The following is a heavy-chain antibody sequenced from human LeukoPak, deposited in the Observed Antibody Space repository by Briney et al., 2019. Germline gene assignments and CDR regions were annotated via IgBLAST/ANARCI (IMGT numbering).Heavy chain of an antibody. V-gene: IGHV4-38-2*02. CDR2: MYHTGRT. J-gene: IGHJ6*03. Sequence: KPSETLSLTCTISGYSISSDYYWGWIRQPPGKELQWIGSMYHTGRTYYNPSLKSRVTISVDTSKNQFSLKLSSVTAADTAVYYCARHLQEERSYYYMDVWGKGTTVTVSS. D-gene: IGHD1-1*01. CDR1: GYSISSDYY. CDR3: ARHLQEERSYYYMDV.